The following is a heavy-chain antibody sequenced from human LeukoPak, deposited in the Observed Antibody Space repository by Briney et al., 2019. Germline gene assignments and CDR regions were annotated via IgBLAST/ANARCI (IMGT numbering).Heavy chain of an antibody. J-gene: IGHJ4*02. CDR2: ISYDGSNK. CDR1: GFTFSSYG. CDR3: AKAAYCSGGSCYALDY. V-gene: IGHV3-30*18. D-gene: IGHD2-15*01. Sequence: GGSLRLSCAASGFTFSSYGMHWVRQAPGKGLEWVAVISYDGSNKYYADSVKGRFTISRDNSKNTLYLQMNSLRAEDTAVYYCAKAAYCSGGSCYALDYWGQGTLVTVSS.